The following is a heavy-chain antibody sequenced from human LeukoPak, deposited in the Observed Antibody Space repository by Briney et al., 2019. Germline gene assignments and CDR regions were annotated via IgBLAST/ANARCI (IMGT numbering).Heavy chain of an antibody. CDR1: GGTFSSYA. Sequence: SVKVSCKASGGTFSSYAISWVRQAPGQELEWMGGIIPIFGTANYAQKFQGRVTITADESTSTAYMELSSLRSEDTAVYYCARENGDRVAYYFDYWGQGTLVTVSS. CDR2: IIPIFGTA. D-gene: IGHD3-3*01. V-gene: IGHV1-69*13. CDR3: ARENGDRVAYYFDY. J-gene: IGHJ4*02.